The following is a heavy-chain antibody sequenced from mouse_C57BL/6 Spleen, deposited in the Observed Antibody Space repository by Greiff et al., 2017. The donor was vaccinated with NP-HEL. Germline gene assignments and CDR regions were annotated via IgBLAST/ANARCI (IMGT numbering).Heavy chain of an antibody. J-gene: IGHJ2*01. CDR2: IHPNRGST. Sequence: QVQLQQPGAELVKPGASVKLSCKASGYTFTSYWMHWVKQRPGQGLEWIGMIHPNRGSTNYNEKFKSKATLTVDKSSSTAYMQLSSLTSEDSAVYYCARNPITTVVAGDYFDYWGQGTTLTVSS. D-gene: IGHD1-1*01. CDR3: ARNPITTVVAGDYFDY. CDR1: GYTFTSYW. V-gene: IGHV1-64*01.